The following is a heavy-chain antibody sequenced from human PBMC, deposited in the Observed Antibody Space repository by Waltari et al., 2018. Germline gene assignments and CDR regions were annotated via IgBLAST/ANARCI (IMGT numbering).Heavy chain of an antibody. CDR2: INHSGST. V-gene: IGHV4-34*01. Sequence: QVQMRQWGAGLLEPSETLSLTCAVYGGSLSGYSWTWIRQTPGKGLEWIGEINHSGSTNYRSSLKRRVTISVDASNNQFSLKLSSVTAADTAIYYCARDGRGFNYGSGTYNYWGQGTLVTVSS. J-gene: IGHJ4*02. CDR3: ARDGRGFNYGSGTYNY. CDR1: GGSLSGYS. D-gene: IGHD3-10*01.